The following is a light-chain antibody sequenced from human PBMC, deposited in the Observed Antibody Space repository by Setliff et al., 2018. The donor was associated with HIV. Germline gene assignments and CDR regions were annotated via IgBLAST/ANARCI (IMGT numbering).Light chain of an antibody. CDR2: DVS. V-gene: IGLV2-14*03. CDR1: SSDFGGYNY. CDR3: SSYTSRNTYV. J-gene: IGLJ1*01. Sequence: QSALTQPASVSGSPGQSITISCTGASSDFGGYNYVSWYEQHPGKAPKLMIYDVSKRPSGVSNRFSGSKSGNTASLTISGLQAEDEADYYCSSYTSRNTYVFGTGTKVTV.